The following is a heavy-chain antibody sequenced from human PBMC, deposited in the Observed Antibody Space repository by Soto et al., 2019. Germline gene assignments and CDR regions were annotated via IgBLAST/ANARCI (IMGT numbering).Heavy chain of an antibody. Sequence: SETLSLTCTVSGGSISSVGYYWSWIRQHPGKGLEWIGYIYYSGSTYYNPSLKSRVTISVDTSKNQFSLKLSSVTAADTAVYYCARVSTTVVTPHYYYGMDVWGQVTTVTVSS. CDR3: ARVSTTVVTPHYYYGMDV. CDR2: IYYSGST. D-gene: IGHD4-17*01. V-gene: IGHV4-31*03. CDR1: GGSISSVGYY. J-gene: IGHJ6*02.